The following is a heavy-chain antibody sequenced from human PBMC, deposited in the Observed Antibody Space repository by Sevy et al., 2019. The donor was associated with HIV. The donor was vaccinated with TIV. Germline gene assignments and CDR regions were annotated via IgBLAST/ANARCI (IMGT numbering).Heavy chain of an antibody. J-gene: IGHJ5*02. Sequence: GGSLRLSCAVSGFTFENYGMSWVRQAPGKGLEWVTCINWNGGTKNYVDSVKGRFTISRDNGKNSLNLQMDSLRVEDTAVYYFARNTGFAYGDNWFDPWGQGTLVTVSS. CDR2: INWNGGTK. CDR1: GFTFENYG. D-gene: IGHD5-12*01. CDR3: ARNTGFAYGDNWFDP. V-gene: IGHV3-20*04.